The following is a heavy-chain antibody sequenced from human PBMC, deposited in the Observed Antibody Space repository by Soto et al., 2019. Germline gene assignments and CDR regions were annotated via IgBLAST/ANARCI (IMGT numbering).Heavy chain of an antibody. Sequence: GESLKISCKRSGYSFACYWITWVRQKPGKGLEWMGRIDPSDSQTYYSPSFRGHVTISVTKSITTVFLQWSSLRASDTAMYYCARQIYDSDTGPNFQYYFDSWGQGTPVPSPQ. D-gene: IGHD3-22*01. V-gene: IGHV5-10-1*01. J-gene: IGHJ4*02. CDR2: IDPSDSQT. CDR3: ARQIYDSDTGPNFQYYFDS. CDR1: GYSFACYW.